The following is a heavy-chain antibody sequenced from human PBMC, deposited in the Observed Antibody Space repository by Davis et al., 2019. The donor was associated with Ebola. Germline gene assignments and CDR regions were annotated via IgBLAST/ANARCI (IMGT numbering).Heavy chain of an antibody. D-gene: IGHD3-3*01. V-gene: IGHV3-23*01. Sequence: GGSLRLSCAASGFTFTSYAMDWVRQAPGKGLEWVSAISGSGGSTYYADSVKGRFTISRDNSKNTLYLQMNSLRAEDTAVYYCAKDRTIFGVVITPLDYWGQGTLVTVSS. CDR2: ISGSGGST. CDR1: GFTFTSYA. J-gene: IGHJ4*02. CDR3: AKDRTIFGVVITPLDY.